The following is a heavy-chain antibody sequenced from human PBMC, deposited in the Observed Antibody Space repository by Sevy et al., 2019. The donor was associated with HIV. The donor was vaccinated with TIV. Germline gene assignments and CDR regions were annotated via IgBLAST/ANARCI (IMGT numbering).Heavy chain of an antibody. CDR1: GFPFSNSW. CDR2: IKEDGSEI. CDR3: LVSFDY. J-gene: IGHJ4*01. Sequence: GGSLRLSCAASGFPFSNSWMTWVRQAPGKGLEWVANIKEDGSEIYYVDSVKGRFTISRDNAKNSLYLQMNSLRAEDTAVYYCLVSFDYWGHGTLVTVSS. D-gene: IGHD3-10*01. V-gene: IGHV3-7*01.